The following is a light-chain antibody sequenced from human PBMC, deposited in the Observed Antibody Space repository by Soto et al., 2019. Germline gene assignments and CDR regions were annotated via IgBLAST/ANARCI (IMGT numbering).Light chain of an antibody. V-gene: IGKV3-11*01. CDR3: QQRNYWQVT. CDR1: QSVSSY. CDR2: DVS. Sequence: EVVLTQSPVTLSLSPGERATLSCRASQSVSSYLAWYQQKPGQAPRLLIYDVSNRDTGIPARFSGSVSGTDFTLTISSLEPEDFAVYYCQQRNYWQVTFGQGTRLEIK. J-gene: IGKJ5*01.